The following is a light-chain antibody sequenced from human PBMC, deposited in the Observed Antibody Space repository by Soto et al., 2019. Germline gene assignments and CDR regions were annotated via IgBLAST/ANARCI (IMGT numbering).Light chain of an antibody. CDR2: SAS. J-gene: IGKJ1*01. CDR3: QQYITYPGT. Sequence: QVTQSASSLSASVGDRVTITCRASQTIRNWLAWYQQKPGKPPKVLIYSASTLQSGVPPRFSGSGSGTDFTLAISSLQPEDVGTYYCQQYITYPGTFGQGTRV. V-gene: IGKV1-5*03. CDR1: QTIRNW.